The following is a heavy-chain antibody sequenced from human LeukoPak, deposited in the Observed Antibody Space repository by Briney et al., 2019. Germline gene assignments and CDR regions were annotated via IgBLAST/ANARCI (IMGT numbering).Heavy chain of an antibody. D-gene: IGHD3-22*01. CDR2: ISESSSRTT. CDR3: ARNNYYDSSGYLDLDY. Sequence: GGSLRLSCAASGFTFSSYEMNWVRQAPGKGLEWVSYISESSSRTTYYADSVKGRFTISRDNAKNSLYLQMNSLRAEDTAVYYCARNNYYDSSGYLDLDYWGQGTLVTVSS. V-gene: IGHV3-48*03. CDR1: GFTFSSYE. J-gene: IGHJ4*02.